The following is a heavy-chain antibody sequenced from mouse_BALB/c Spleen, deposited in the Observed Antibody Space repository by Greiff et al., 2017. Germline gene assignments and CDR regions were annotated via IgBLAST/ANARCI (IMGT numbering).Heavy chain of an antibody. D-gene: IGHD2-10*02. V-gene: IGHV5-12-2*01. Sequence: EVHLVESGGGLVQPGGSLKLSCAASGFTFSSYTMSWVRQTPEKRLEWVAYISNGGGSTYYPDTVKGRFTISRDNAKNTLYLQMSSLKSEDTAMYYCARRYGNYGGDYAMDYWGQGTSVTVSS. CDR1: GFTFSSYT. J-gene: IGHJ4*01. CDR3: ARRYGNYGGDYAMDY. CDR2: ISNGGGST.